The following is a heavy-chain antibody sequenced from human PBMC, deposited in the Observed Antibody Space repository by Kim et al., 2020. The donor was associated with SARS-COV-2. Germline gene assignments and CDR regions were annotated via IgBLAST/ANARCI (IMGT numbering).Heavy chain of an antibody. J-gene: IGHJ3*02. CDR3: ARDNIDWDFDI. CDR2: ITPIDGFT. V-gene: IGHV1-46*01. CDR1: GYRFTSNK. Sequence: ASVKVSCKASGYRFTSNKMHWVRQAPGQGLEWMGIITPIDGFTVYAQNLQGRLTVTRDTSTSTVYMELSSLRSDDTAIYYCARDNIDWDFDIWGQGTMVIVSS. D-gene: IGHD1-26*01.